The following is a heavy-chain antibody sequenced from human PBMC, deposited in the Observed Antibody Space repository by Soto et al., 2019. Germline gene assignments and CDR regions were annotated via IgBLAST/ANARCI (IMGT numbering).Heavy chain of an antibody. CDR2: IYWDDDK. D-gene: IGHD1-7*01. CDR3: ARSRVTGTILAFDY. V-gene: IGHV2-5*02. Sequence: QITLKESGPTLVKPTQTLTLTCTLSGSSLNTNGVGVGWIRQPPGKALEWLALIYWDDDKRYSPSLKSRLPTTQDTTKNQVVLRMTHMDPVDTATYYCARSRVTGTILAFDYWDQGALVTVSS. CDR1: GSSLNTNGVG. J-gene: IGHJ4*02.